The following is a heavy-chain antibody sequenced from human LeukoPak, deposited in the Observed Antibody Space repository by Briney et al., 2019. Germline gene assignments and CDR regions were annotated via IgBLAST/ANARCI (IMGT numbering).Heavy chain of an antibody. CDR1: GGSISSSSYY. CDR3: ARGLRSVTDY. J-gene: IGHJ4*02. D-gene: IGHD4-17*01. V-gene: IGHV4-39*07. Sequence: PSETLSLTCTVSGGSISSSSYYWGWIRQPPGKGLEWIGSIYYSGSTNYNPSLKSRVTISVDTSKNQFSLKLSSVTAADTAVYYCARGLRSVTDYWGQGTLVTVSS. CDR2: IYYSGST.